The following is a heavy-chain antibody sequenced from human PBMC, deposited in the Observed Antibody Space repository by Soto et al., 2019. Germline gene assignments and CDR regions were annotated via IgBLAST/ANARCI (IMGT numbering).Heavy chain of an antibody. CDR2: ISAYNGNT. Sequence: ASVKVSCKASGYTFTSYGISRVRQAPGQGLEWIGWISAYNGNTNYAQKLQGRVTMTTNTSTSTANRELRSLRSDNTAVYYCAGDVGGVISYWGQGTLVTVSS. CDR1: GYTFTSYG. D-gene: IGHD3-16*02. J-gene: IGHJ4*02. V-gene: IGHV1-18*01. CDR3: AGDVGGVISY.